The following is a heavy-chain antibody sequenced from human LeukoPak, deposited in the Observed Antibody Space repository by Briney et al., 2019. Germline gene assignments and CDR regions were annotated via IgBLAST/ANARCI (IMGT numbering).Heavy chain of an antibody. J-gene: IGHJ6*03. CDR2: IYYSGST. Sequence: SETLSLTCTVSGGSISSGSYYWGWIRQPPGKGLEWIGSIYYSGSTYYNPSLKSRVTISVDTSKNQFSLKLSSVTAADTAVYYCAVVAANFHYYYMAVWGKGTTVTVSS. D-gene: IGHD2-15*01. V-gene: IGHV4-39*01. CDR1: GGSISSGSYY. CDR3: AVVAANFHYYYMAV.